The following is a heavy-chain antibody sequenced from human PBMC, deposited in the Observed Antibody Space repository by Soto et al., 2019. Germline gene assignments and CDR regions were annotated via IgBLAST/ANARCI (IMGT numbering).Heavy chain of an antibody. J-gene: IGHJ4*02. CDR3: AKVFSGWYFDY. CDR1: GGSISSYH. V-gene: IGHV4-59*01. Sequence: SETLSLTCTVSGGSISSYHWSWIRQPPGKGLEWIGYIYYSGSTNYNPSLKSRVTISVDTSKNQFSLKLSSVTAADTAVYYCAKVFSGWYFDYWGQGTLVTVSS. D-gene: IGHD6-19*01. CDR2: IYYSGST.